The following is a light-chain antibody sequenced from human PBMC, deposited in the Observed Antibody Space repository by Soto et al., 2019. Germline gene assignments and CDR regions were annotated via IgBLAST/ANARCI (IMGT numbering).Light chain of an antibody. CDR3: SSYTSSSTADVV. CDR1: SSDVGGYNC. J-gene: IGLJ2*01. V-gene: IGLV2-14*01. CDR2: DVS. Sequence: QSALTQPASVSGSPGQSITISCTGTSSDVGGYNCVSWYQQHPGKAPKLMIYDVSNRPSGVSNRCSGAKSGNTASLTISGLQAEDEADYYCSSYTSSSTADVVFGGGTKLTVL.